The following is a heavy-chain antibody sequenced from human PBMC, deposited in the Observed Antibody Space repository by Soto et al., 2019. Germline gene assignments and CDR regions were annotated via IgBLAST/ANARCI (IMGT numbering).Heavy chain of an antibody. CDR1: GASISGFY. V-gene: IGHV4-4*07. CDR2: IYATGTT. J-gene: IGHJ5*02. CDR3: VRDGTKTLRDWFDP. Sequence: TLSLTCTVSGASISGFYWSWIRKSAGKGLEWIGRIYATGTTDYNPSLKSRVMMSVDTSKKQFSLKLRSVTAADTAVYYCVRDGTKTLRDWFDPWGQG. D-gene: IGHD1-1*01.